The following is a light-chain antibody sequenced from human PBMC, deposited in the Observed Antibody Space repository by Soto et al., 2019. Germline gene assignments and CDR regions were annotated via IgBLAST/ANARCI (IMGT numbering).Light chain of an antibody. J-gene: IGLJ2*01. CDR2: RSN. Sequence: QSVLTQPPSASGTPGQTVTISCSATSSKIASDSLNWYQQLPGTAPKLLIYRSNHRPSGVPDRFSGSKSGTSASLAISGLQSEDEANYYCAAWDGSLNGPVFGGGTKVTVL. V-gene: IGLV1-44*01. CDR3: AAWDGSLNGPV. CDR1: SSKIASDS.